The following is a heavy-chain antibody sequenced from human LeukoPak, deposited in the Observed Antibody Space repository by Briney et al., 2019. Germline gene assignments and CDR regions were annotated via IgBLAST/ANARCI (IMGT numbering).Heavy chain of an antibody. Sequence: PGGSLRLSCAASGFVLSDYAMSWVRQAPGKGLEWVLAISGSGTSTYYADSVKGRFTISRDNSKNTLYLQMNSLRAEDTAVYYCEGTYYYDSSDDYWGQGTLVTVSS. CDR1: GFVLSDYA. V-gene: IGHV3-23*01. J-gene: IGHJ4*02. CDR3: EGTYYYDSSDDY. D-gene: IGHD3-22*01. CDR2: ISGSGTST.